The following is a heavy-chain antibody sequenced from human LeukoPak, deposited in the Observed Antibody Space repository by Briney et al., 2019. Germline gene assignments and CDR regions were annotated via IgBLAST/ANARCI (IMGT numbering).Heavy chain of an antibody. J-gene: IGHJ4*02. CDR2: IIPIFGTA. Sequence: SVKVSCKASGGTFSSYAISWVRQASGQGLEWMGGIIPIFGTANYAQKFQGRVTITADESTSTAYMELSRLRSDDTAVYYCARVGWSSEGYWGQGTLVTVSS. CDR1: GGTFSSYA. CDR3: ARVGWSSEGY. V-gene: IGHV1-69*01. D-gene: IGHD6-19*01.